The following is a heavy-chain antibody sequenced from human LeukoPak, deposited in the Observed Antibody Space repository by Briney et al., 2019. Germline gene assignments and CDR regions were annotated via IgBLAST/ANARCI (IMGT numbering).Heavy chain of an antibody. CDR2: IKQDGSEK. J-gene: IGHJ4*02. D-gene: IGHD1-20*01. CDR1: GFTFSSDS. V-gene: IGHV3-7*01. CDR3: ARESFNWNYPDY. Sequence: GGSLRHSCAASGFTFSSDSMNWVRQAPGKGLEWVANIKQDGSEKYYVDSVKGRFTISRDNAKNSLYLQMNSLRAEDTAVYYCARESFNWNYPDYWGQGTLVTVSS.